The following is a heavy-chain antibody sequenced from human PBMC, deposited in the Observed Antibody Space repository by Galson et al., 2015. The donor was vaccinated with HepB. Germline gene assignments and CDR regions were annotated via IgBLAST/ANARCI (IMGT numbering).Heavy chain of an antibody. CDR1: GGTFSSYA. Sequence: SVKVSCKASGGTFSSYAISWVRQAPGQGLEWMGRIIPILGIANYAQKFQGRVTITADKSTSTAYMELSSLRSEDTAVYYCARVIRDYGDYEGYWGQGTMVTVSS. CDR2: IIPILGIA. D-gene: IGHD4-17*01. CDR3: ARVIRDYGDYEGY. V-gene: IGHV1-69*04. J-gene: IGHJ3*01.